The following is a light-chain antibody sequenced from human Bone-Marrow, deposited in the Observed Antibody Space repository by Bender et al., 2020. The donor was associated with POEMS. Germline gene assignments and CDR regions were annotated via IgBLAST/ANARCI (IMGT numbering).Light chain of an antibody. Sequence: QSALTQPASVSGSPGQSITISCTGTSSDVGGYTYVSWYQHHPGKAPKLMIYDVTYRPSGVSHRFSGSKSGTSASLDITGLQAEDEADYYCQSFDSRLGGHVVFGGGTKVTVL. V-gene: IGLV2-14*03. CDR3: QSFDSRLGGHVV. CDR1: SSDVGGYTY. CDR2: DVT. J-gene: IGLJ2*01.